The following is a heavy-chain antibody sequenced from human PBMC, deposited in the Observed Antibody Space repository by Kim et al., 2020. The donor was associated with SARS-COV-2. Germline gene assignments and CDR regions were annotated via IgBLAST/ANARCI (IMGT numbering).Heavy chain of an antibody. CDR2: IYGDGTS. D-gene: IGHD6-25*01. V-gene: IGHV3-66*02. CDR3: ATRSSGWNSWYFDL. J-gene: IGHJ2*01. Sequence: GGSLRLSCAASGIAVSGNYMTWVRQAPGRGLEWVSVIYGDGTSGYADSMKGRFSMLRDTSTNTVYLQMNTLSTEDTAVYYCATRSSGWNSWYFDLWGRGTLVTVS. CDR1: GIAVSGNY.